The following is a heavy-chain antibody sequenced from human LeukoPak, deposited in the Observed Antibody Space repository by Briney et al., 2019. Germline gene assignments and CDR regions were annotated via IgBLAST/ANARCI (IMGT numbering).Heavy chain of an antibody. J-gene: IGHJ4*02. CDR2: IWYDGSNK. Sequence: PGRSLRLSCAASGFTFSSYGMHWVRQAPGKGLEWVAVIWYDGSNKYYADSVKGRFTISRDSSENTLHLQINSLRAEDTAVYYCARGAGTSGGYWSSPPSHFDCWGQGTLVTVSS. CDR1: GFTFSSYG. CDR3: ARGAGTSGGYWSSPPSHFDC. V-gene: IGHV3-33*01. D-gene: IGHD1-26*01.